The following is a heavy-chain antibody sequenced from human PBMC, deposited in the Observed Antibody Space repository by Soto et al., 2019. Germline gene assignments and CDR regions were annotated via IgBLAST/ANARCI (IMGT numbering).Heavy chain of an antibody. Sequence: ASVKVSCKASGYTFTSYDINWVRQATGQGLEWMGWMNPNSGNTGYAQKFQGRVTMTRNTSISTAYMGLSSLRSEDTAVYYCARPASQTYYDFWSGYYPDAFDIWGQGTMVTVSS. CDR2: MNPNSGNT. CDR1: GYTFTSYD. J-gene: IGHJ3*02. CDR3: ARPASQTYYDFWSGYYPDAFDI. D-gene: IGHD3-3*01. V-gene: IGHV1-8*01.